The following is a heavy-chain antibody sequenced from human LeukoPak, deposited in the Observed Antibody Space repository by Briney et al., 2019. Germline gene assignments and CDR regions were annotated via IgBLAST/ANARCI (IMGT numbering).Heavy chain of an antibody. Sequence: SETLSLTCTVSGGSISSYYWSWIRQPAGKGLECIGRIYTSGSTNYNPSLKSRVTMSVDTSKNQFSLKLTSVTAADTAVYYCTRAASSGPLFTYHMDVWGKGTTVTVSS. CDR3: TRAASSGPLFTYHMDV. J-gene: IGHJ6*03. D-gene: IGHD3-22*01. CDR2: IYTSGST. CDR1: GGSISSYY. V-gene: IGHV4-4*07.